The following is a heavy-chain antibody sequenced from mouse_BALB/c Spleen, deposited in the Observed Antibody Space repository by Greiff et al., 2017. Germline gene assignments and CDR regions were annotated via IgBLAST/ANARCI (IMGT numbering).Heavy chain of an antibody. Sequence: EVQLVESGGGLVKPGGSLKLSCAASGFTFSSYAMSWVRQTPEKRLEWVASISSGGSTYYPDSVKGRFTISRDNARNILYLQMSSLRSEDTAMYYCARDYIFDVWGAGTTVTVSS. V-gene: IGHV5-6-5*01. CDR2: ISSGGST. J-gene: IGHJ1*01. D-gene: IGHD2-12*01. CDR3: ARDYIFDV. CDR1: GFTFSSYA.